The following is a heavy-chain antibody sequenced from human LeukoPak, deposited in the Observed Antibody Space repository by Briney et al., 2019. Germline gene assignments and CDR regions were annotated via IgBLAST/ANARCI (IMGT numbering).Heavy chain of an antibody. Sequence: PGGSLRLSCAASGFTFSNSWMHWVRQTPGKGPVWVSCINTDGNIMRYADSVKGRFTISRDNAKNTLYLQMNSLRVEDTAVYYCARAGGPPIAMGFDPWGQGSLVSVST. V-gene: IGHV3-74*01. CDR1: GFTFSNSW. D-gene: IGHD2-21*01. J-gene: IGHJ5*02. CDR2: INTDGNIM. CDR3: ARAGGPPIAMGFDP.